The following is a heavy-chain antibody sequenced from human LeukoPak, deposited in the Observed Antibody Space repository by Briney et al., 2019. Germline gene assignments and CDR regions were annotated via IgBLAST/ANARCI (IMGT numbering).Heavy chain of an antibody. Sequence: SETLSLTCIVSGGSISSTTYYWSCIRQPPGKGLGWIGEINHSGSTNYNPSLKSRVTISVDTSKNQFSLKLSSVTAADTAVYYCARVHIVVVPAARYYYYYGMDVWGQGTTVTVSS. CDR1: GGSISSTTYY. CDR2: INHSGST. CDR3: ARVHIVVVPAARYYYYYGMDV. V-gene: IGHV4-39*07. J-gene: IGHJ6*02. D-gene: IGHD2-2*01.